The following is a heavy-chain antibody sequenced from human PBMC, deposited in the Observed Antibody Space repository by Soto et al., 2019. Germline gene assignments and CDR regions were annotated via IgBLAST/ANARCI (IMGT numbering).Heavy chain of an antibody. J-gene: IGHJ5*02. V-gene: IGHV3-23*01. CDR1: GFTFSSYA. CDR3: AKKLSLGSDWFDP. Sequence: SGGSLRLSCAASGFTFSSYAMSWVRQAPGKGLEWVSAISGSGGSTYYADSVKGRFTISRDNSKHTLYLQMNSLRAEDTAVCYCAKKLSLGSDWFDPWGQGTLVTVSS. CDR2: ISGSGGST.